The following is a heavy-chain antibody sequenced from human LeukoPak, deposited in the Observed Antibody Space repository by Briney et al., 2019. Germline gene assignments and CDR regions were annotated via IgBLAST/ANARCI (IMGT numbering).Heavy chain of an antibody. J-gene: IGHJ4*02. D-gene: IGHD5-18*01. CDR2: IYGAEGT. CDR3: ATRYNYYYLGY. CDR1: GFTVSGTY. V-gene: IGHV3-53*01. Sequence: PGGSLRLSCAASGFTVSGTYMTWVRQAPGKGLEWFSSIYGAEGTNYADSVKGRFTISRDNSKNTLYLQMSSLRVEDTAVYYCATRYNYYYLGYWGQGTLVTVSS.